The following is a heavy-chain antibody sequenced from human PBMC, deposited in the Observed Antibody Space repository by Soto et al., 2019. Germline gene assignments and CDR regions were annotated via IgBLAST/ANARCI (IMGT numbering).Heavy chain of an antibody. CDR1: GFSFSSYG. V-gene: IGHV3-33*01. CDR2: IWYDGSNK. Sequence: QVQLVESGGGVVQPGRSLRLSCAASGFSFSSYGMHWVRQAPGKGLEWVAVIWYDGSNKYYGDSVKGRFTISRDNSKNTLSLQMNSLRAEDTAVYYCGRAPAGVAGRYYFDYWGQGTLITVSS. D-gene: IGHD6-6*01. J-gene: IGHJ4*02. CDR3: GRAPAGVAGRYYFDY.